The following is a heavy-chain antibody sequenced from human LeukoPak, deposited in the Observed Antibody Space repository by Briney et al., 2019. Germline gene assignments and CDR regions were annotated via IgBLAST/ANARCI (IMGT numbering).Heavy chain of an antibody. J-gene: IGHJ4*02. CDR3: ARESLITFGGVVAPAFDY. Sequence: ASVKVSCKASGYTFTGYYMHWVRQAPGQGLEWMGRINPNSGGTNYAQKIQGRVTMTRDTSISTAYMELSRLRSDDTAVYYCARESLITFGGVVAPAFDYWGQGTLVTVSS. CDR1: GYTFTGYY. V-gene: IGHV1-2*06. CDR2: INPNSGGT. D-gene: IGHD3-16*02.